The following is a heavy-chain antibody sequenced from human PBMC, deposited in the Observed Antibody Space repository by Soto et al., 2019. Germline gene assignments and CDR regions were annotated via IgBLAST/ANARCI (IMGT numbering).Heavy chain of an antibody. CDR2: IWYDGRNK. D-gene: IGHD3-16*01. V-gene: IGHV3-33*01. CDR1: GFTFSGYG. Sequence: SMRLSCAASGFTFSGYGMHWVRQSPGKGLEWVAVIWYDGRNKYYAYSVKGLFTISRDNSNNTLYLQMNSLRAEDTAVYYCXXVGAICGIYPTLNFYYGRDCWSQGTTITGS. J-gene: IGHJ6*02. CDR3: XXVGAICGIYPTLNFYYGRDC.